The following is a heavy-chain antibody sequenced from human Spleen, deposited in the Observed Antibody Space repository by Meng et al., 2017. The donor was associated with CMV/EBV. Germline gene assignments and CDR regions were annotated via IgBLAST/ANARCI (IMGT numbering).Heavy chain of an antibody. CDR1: SSGGSY. V-gene: IGHV4-31*02. CDR2: IYYSGST. Sequence: SSGGSYWSWIRQHPGTGLEWIGYIYYSGSTYYNPSLKSRVTISVDTSKNQFSLKLSSVTAADTAVYYCARYSYYYDSSGYSNWFDPWGQGTLVTVSS. CDR3: ARYSYYYDSSGYSNWFDP. J-gene: IGHJ5*02. D-gene: IGHD3-22*01.